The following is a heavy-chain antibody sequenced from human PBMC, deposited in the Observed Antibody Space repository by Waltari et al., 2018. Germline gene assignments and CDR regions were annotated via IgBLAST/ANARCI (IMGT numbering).Heavy chain of an antibody. J-gene: IGHJ5*02. V-gene: IGHV3-53*01. CDR3: ARDSKFDP. CDR1: GSSISDNY. CDR2: INSGGTT. D-gene: IGHD4-4*01. Sequence: EVQLVESGGGLIQPGGSLRLPCAAPGSSISDNYMRWVRQAPGKGLEWVSFINSGGTTYYADSEKGRFTISRDNSKNTVYLQMNSLRAEDTAMYYCARDSKFDPWGQGTLVTVSS.